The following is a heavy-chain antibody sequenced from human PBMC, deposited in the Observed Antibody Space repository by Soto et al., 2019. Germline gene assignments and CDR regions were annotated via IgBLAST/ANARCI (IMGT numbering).Heavy chain of an antibody. CDR3: ARDLPQYCSAVSCYPDS. Sequence: QVQLVESGGVVVQPGRSLRLSCAASGFTFSTYAMHWVRQAPGKGLAWVAIISYHGSNKYYADSVKGRFTISRDDPNNTLYLQMNSMRPEDTAVYYCARDLPQYCSAVSCYPDSWGQGTLVTVSS. J-gene: IGHJ4*02. CDR1: GFTFSTYA. D-gene: IGHD2-15*01. V-gene: IGHV3-30-3*01. CDR2: ISYHGSNK.